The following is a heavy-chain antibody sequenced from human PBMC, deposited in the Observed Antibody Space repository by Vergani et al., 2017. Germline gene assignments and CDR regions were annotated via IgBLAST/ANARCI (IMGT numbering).Heavy chain of an antibody. D-gene: IGHD6-25*01. CDR2: ISYDGSNK. J-gene: IGHJ6*03. V-gene: IGHV3-30*03. Sequence: QVQLVESGGGVVQPGRSLRLSCAASGFTFSSYGMHWVRQAPGKGLEWVAVISYDGSNKYYADSVKGRFTISRDNSKNTLYLQMNSLRAEDTAVYYCARGGTGYYYYMDVWGKGTTVTVSS. CDR3: ARGGTGYYYYMDV. CDR1: GFTFSSYG.